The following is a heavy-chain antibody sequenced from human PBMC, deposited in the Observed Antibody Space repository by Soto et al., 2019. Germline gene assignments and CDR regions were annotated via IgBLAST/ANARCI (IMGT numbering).Heavy chain of an antibody. V-gene: IGHV5-51*01. D-gene: IGHD2-15*01. CDR2: IYPGDSDT. CDR1: GYTFSNNW. J-gene: IGHJ4*01. CDR3: ARHFSSNWFYLDH. Sequence: GESLKISCKGSGYTFSNNWIGWVRQMPGKGLEWMGIIYPGDSDTKYNPSFEGQVTFSVDKSISTAYLQWSSLKASDTAIYYCARHFSSNWFYLDHWGQGTLVTVYS.